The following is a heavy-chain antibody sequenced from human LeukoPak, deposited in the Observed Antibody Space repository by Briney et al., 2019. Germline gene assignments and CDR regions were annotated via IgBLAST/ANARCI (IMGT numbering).Heavy chain of an antibody. CDR1: GGSFSGYY. D-gene: IGHD4/OR15-4a*01. Sequence: PSETLSLTCAVYGGSFSGYYWSWIRQPPGKGLEWIGEINHSGSTNYNPSLKSRDTISVDTSKNQFSLKLSSVTAADTAVYYCARVDLATVLFDYWGQGTLVTVSS. CDR2: INHSGST. V-gene: IGHV4-34*01. CDR3: ARVDLATVLFDY. J-gene: IGHJ4*02.